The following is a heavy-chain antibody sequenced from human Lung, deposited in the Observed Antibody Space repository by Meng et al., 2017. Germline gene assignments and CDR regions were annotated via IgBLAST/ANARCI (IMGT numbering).Heavy chain of an antibody. CDR3: ATRGNPYLNC. V-gene: IGHV1-18*01. CDR1: GYTLSSDG. J-gene: IGHJ4*02. CDR2: INTYNGKT. Sequence: QVQLVQSGAEVNMPGHSWKASWQASGYTLSSDGFSWVRQAPGPVLEWLGWINTYNGKTDYAQKFQGRITMTTDTFTSTAYMELRNLRSDDTAVYYCATRGNPYLNCWGQGTLVTVSS.